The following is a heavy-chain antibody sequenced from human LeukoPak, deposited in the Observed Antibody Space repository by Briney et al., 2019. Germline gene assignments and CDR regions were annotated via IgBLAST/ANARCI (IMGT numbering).Heavy chain of an antibody. D-gene: IGHD3-10*01. J-gene: IGHJ4*02. CDR2: INPSGVST. CDR1: GYTFSNYY. CDR3: AREYYGSGIYYFDY. Sequence: ASVNVSCKASGYTFSNYYMHWVRQAPGQGLEWMGIINPSGVSTNYAQKFQGRVTMTRDTSTSTVYMELSSLRSEDTAIYYCAREYYGSGIYYFDYWGQGTLVTVSS. V-gene: IGHV1-46*01.